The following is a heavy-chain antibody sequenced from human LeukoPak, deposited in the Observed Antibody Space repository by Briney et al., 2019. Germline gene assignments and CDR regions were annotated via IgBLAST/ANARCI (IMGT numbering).Heavy chain of an antibody. Sequence: KPSETLSLTCTVSGGSISSYYWTWIRQPPGKGLEWIEYIYYSGGTNYNPSLKSRVTISVDTSKNQFSLKLSSVTAADTAVYYCARDRGFSYDLDYWGQGTLVTVSS. CDR1: GGSISSYY. V-gene: IGHV4-59*01. J-gene: IGHJ4*02. D-gene: IGHD5-18*01. CDR3: ARDRGFSYDLDY. CDR2: IYYSGGT.